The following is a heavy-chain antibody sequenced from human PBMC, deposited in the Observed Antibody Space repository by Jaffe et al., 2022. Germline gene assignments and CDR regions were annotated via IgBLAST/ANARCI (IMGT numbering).Heavy chain of an antibody. CDR1: GGTFSSYT. CDR2: IIPILGIA. Sequence: QVQLVQSGAEVKKPGSSVKVSCKASGGTFSSYTISWVRQAPGQGLEWMGRIIPILGIANYAQKFQGRVTITADKSTSTAYMELSSLRSEDTAVYYCARSSPRNMPFANWFDPWGQGTLVTVSS. V-gene: IGHV1-69*02. J-gene: IGHJ5*02. CDR3: ARSSPRNMPFANWFDP. D-gene: IGHD2-2*01.